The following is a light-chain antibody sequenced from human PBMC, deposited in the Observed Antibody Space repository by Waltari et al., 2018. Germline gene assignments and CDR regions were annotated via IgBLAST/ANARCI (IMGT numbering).Light chain of an antibody. CDR1: EGVSTY. Sequence: ELVLTQSPGPLSLSPGESATLSCRASEGVSTYLAWYQQKPGQSPRLLIYDASNRAAGIPARFVASGSETDFTLTISRLEPEDLAVYYCQERSNWPGGSFGGGTKVEIK. CDR2: DAS. V-gene: IGKV3-11*01. J-gene: IGKJ4*01. CDR3: QERSNWPGGS.